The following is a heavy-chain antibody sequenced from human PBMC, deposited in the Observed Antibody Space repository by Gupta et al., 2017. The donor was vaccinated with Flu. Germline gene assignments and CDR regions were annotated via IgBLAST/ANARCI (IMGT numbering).Heavy chain of an antibody. D-gene: IGHD1-7*01. CDR3: ASINGNYRNDY. V-gene: IGHV1-2*05. CDR2: IYPNTGGT. CDR1: YSFTGYF. J-gene: IGHJ4*02. Sequence: YSFTGYFLCWVRQAAGQGLEWIGRIYPNTGGTNDEQKMQGRITTRGDTSITTVYLELSRREADDTVVYYGASINGNYRNDYWGKGTLVTVSS.